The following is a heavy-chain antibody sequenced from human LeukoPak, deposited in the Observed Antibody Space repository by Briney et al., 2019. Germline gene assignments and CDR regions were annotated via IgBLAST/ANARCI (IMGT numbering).Heavy chain of an antibody. CDR2: ISGSGGST. CDR3: AKVDSSGLQILTPVDY. Sequence: GGSLRLSCAASGFTFNSYAMSWVRQAPGKGLEWVSAISGSGGSTYYADSVKGRFTISRDNSKNTLYLQMNSLRAEDTAVYYCAKVDSSGLQILTPVDYWGQGTLVTVSS. V-gene: IGHV3-23*01. CDR1: GFTFNSYA. J-gene: IGHJ4*02. D-gene: IGHD6-19*01.